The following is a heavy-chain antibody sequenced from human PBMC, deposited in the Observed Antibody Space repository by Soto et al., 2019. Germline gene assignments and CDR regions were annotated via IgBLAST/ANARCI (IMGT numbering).Heavy chain of an antibody. V-gene: IGHV3-23*01. CDR1: GFTFSSYA. D-gene: IGHD5-18*01. Sequence: GGSLRLSCAGSGFTFSSYAMSWVRQAPGKGQEWVSAISGSGGSTYYADSVKGRFTISRDNSKNTLYLQMNSLRAEDTAVYYCAKDGIQLCLLPCVTLHSYYSMHVSGTATSVTVSS. CDR3: AKDGIQLCLLPCVTLHSYYSMHV. CDR2: ISGSGGST. J-gene: IGHJ6*03.